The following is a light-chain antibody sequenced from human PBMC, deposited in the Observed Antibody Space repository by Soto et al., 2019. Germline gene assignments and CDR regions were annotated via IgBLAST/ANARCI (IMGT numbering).Light chain of an antibody. CDR3: AAWDDSLSGHVV. CDR2: RNN. Sequence: QAVVTQPPSASGTPGQRVTISCSGSSSNIGSNYVYWYQQLPGTAPKLLMYRNNQRPSGVPDRFSASKSGTSASLAIGGLRSEDEADYYCAAWDDSLSGHVVFGGGTKLTVL. V-gene: IGLV1-47*01. CDR1: SSNIGSNY. J-gene: IGLJ2*01.